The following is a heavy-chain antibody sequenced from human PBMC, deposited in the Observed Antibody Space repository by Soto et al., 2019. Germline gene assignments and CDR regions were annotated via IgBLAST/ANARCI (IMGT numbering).Heavy chain of an antibody. D-gene: IGHD3-22*01. CDR3: ARAQYYYDSSGYSHEFDY. CDR2: INPNSGGT. CDR1: GYTFTSYY. J-gene: IGHJ4*02. Sequence: ASVKVSCKASGYTFTSYYVHWVRQAPGQGLEWMGWINPNSGGTNYAQKFQGWVTMTRDTSISTAYMELSRLRSDDTAVYYCARAQYYYDSSGYSHEFDYWGQGTLVTVSS. V-gene: IGHV1-2*04.